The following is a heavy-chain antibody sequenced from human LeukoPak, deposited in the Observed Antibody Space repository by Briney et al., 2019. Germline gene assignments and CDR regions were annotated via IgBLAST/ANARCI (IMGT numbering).Heavy chain of an antibody. D-gene: IGHD2-15*01. Sequence: ASVKVSCKPFGYTFTDYYIYWVRQAPGQGLEWMGWINPNSGGTNYAQKFQGRVTMTRDTSINTAHMALSRLRSDDTAVYYCAATCSGGRCYSGDSWGRGTLVSVSS. CDR1: GYTFTDYY. CDR3: AATCSGGRCYSGDS. J-gene: IGHJ4*02. CDR2: INPNSGGT. V-gene: IGHV1-2*02.